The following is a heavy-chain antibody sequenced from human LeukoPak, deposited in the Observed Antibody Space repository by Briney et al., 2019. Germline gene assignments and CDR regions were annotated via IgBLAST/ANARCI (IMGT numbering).Heavy chain of an antibody. CDR3: ARGIVVVVAASGDAFDI. J-gene: IGHJ3*02. V-gene: IGHV3-30*14. CDR2: ISYDGSNK. CDR1: GFTFSSYA. Sequence: AGGSLRLSCAASGFTFSSYAMHWVRQAPGKGLEWVAVISYDGSNKYYADSVKGRFTISRDNSKNTLYLQMNSLRAEDTAVYYCARGIVVVVAASGDAFDIWGQGTMVTVSS. D-gene: IGHD2-15*01.